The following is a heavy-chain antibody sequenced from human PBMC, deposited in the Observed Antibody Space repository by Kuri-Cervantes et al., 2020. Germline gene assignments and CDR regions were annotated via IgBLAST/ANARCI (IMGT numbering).Heavy chain of an antibody. D-gene: IGHD5-12*01. Sequence: GESLKISCAVSGFTVSSNYMNWVRQAPGKGLEWVSSISSSSSYIYYADSVKGRFTISRDNAKNSLYLQMNSLRAEDTAVYYCARENDYSSGYDWDYYYYGMDVWGQGTTVTVSS. CDR2: ISSSSSYI. CDR3: ARENDYSSGYDWDYYYYGMDV. V-gene: IGHV3-21*01. CDR1: GFTVSSNY. J-gene: IGHJ6*02.